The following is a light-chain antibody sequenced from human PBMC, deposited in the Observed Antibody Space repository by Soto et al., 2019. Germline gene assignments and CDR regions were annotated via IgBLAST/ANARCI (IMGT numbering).Light chain of an antibody. V-gene: IGKV3-20*01. CDR3: QQYGSSPRT. Sequence: EIVLTQSPGTLSLSPGERANLSCRASQSVSSSYLGWYQQKPGQAPRLLIFGASNRATGIPDRFSGSGSGTDFTLTISRLEPEDFAVYYCQQYGSSPRTFGQGTRLEIK. J-gene: IGKJ5*01. CDR2: GAS. CDR1: QSVSSSY.